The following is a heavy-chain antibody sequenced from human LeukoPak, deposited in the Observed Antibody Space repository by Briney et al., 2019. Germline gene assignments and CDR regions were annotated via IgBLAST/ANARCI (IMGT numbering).Heavy chain of an antibody. Sequence: PSETLSLTCTVSGGSISSGSYYWSWIRQPAGKGLEWIGRIYTSGSTNYNPSLKSRVTISVDTSKNQFSLKLSSVTAADTAVYYCAAHLGRAAAVDPWGQGTLVTVSS. CDR2: IYTSGST. V-gene: IGHV4-61*02. CDR1: GGSISSGSYY. J-gene: IGHJ5*02. CDR3: AAHLGRAAAVDP. D-gene: IGHD6-13*01.